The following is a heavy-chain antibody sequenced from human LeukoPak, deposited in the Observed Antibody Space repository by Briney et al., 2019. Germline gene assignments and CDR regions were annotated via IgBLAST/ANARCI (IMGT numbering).Heavy chain of an antibody. CDR3: ARGAMVRGVIDY. V-gene: IGHV4-39*01. D-gene: IGHD3-10*01. CDR1: GGSLSSSSYY. J-gene: IGHJ4*02. Sequence: SETLSLTCTVSGGSLSSSSYYWGWIRQPPGKGLEYIGSIYYSGSTYYNPSLKSRVTISVDTSKNQFSLKLSSVTAADTAVYYCARGAMVRGVIDYWGQGTLVTVSS. CDR2: IYYSGST.